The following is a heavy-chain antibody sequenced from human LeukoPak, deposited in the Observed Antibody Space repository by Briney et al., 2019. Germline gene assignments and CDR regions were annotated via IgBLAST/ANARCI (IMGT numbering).Heavy chain of an antibody. CDR3: ARDIRGKDFWSGYYGLDV. J-gene: IGHJ6*04. V-gene: IGHV3-64*01. CDR1: GFTFSSYA. Sequence: GGSLRLSCAASGFTFSSYAMHWVRQAPGKGLEYVSAISSNGGSTYYANSVKGRFTISRDNAKNSLYLQMNSLRAEDTAVYYCARDIRGKDFWSGYYGLDVWGKGTTVAVSS. D-gene: IGHD3-3*01. CDR2: ISSNGGST.